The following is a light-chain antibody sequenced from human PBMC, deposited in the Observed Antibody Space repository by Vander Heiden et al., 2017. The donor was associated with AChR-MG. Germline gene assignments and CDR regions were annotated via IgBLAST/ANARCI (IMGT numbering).Light chain of an antibody. Sequence: AIQMTQSPSSLSASVGDTVNITCRASQGIRNDLGWYQQKPGKAPKLLIYVASSLQSGVPSRFSGRRSGTDFTLTISSLQPEDFANYYCRQYYSYPYTFGQGTKLEMK. CDR3: RQYYSYPYT. CDR2: VAS. J-gene: IGKJ2*01. CDR1: QGIRND. V-gene: IGKV1-6*02.